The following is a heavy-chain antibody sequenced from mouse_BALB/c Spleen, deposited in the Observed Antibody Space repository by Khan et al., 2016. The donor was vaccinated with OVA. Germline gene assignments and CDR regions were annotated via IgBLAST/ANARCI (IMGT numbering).Heavy chain of an antibody. D-gene: IGHD2-2*01. Sequence: QVQLQQPGAELVRPGASVKLSCKASGYSFTSYWMNWVKQRPGQGLEWIGMIHPSDSETRLNQKFKDKATLTVDKSSSTAYMQLGSPTSEDSAVYDGARGDCGYDGGYWYFDVWGAGTTVTVSS. J-gene: IGHJ1*01. CDR3: ARGDCGYDGGYWYFDV. CDR2: IHPSDSET. CDR1: GYSFTSYW. V-gene: IGHV1S82*01.